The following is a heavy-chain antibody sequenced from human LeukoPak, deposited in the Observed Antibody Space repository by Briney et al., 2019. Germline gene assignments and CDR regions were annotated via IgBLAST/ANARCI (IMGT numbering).Heavy chain of an antibody. CDR2: INWNGGST. D-gene: IGHD2-15*01. CDR3: ARNPKGYCSGGSCYRGPYYYYYYMDV. Sequence: WGSLRLSCAASGFTFDDYGMSWVRQAPGKGLEWVSGINWNGGSTVYADSVKGRFTISRDNAKNSLYLQMNSLRAEDTALYYCARNPKGYCSGGSCYRGPYYYYYYMDVWGKGTTVTVSS. CDR1: GFTFDDYG. V-gene: IGHV3-20*04. J-gene: IGHJ6*03.